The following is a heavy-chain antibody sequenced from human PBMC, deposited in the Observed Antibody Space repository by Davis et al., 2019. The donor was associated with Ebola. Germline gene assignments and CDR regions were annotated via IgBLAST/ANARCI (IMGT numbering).Heavy chain of an antibody. CDR3: ARGLLWFGDPAWYYMDV. J-gene: IGHJ6*03. D-gene: IGHD3-10*01. Sequence: GESLKISCAASGFTFSSYDMHWVRRATGKGLEWVSAIGTAGDTYYPGSVKGRFTISRENAKNSLYLQMNSLRAGDTAVYYCARGLLWFGDPAWYYMDVWGKGTTVTVSS. V-gene: IGHV3-13*01. CDR1: GFTFSSYD. CDR2: IGTAGDT.